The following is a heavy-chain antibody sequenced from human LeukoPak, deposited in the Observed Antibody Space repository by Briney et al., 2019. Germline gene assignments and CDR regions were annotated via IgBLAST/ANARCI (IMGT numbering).Heavy chain of an antibody. CDR2: IIPIFGTA. V-gene: IGHV1-69*13. CDR3: ARCPEVRGVIITRFDP. CDR1: GGTFINYA. Sequence: WASVNVSFKASGGTFINYAISWVRQAPGEGREWMGGIIPIFGTANYAQKFQGRVTITADESTSTAYMELSSLRSEDTAVYYCARCPEVRGVIITRFDPWGQGTLVTVSS. J-gene: IGHJ5*02. D-gene: IGHD3-10*01.